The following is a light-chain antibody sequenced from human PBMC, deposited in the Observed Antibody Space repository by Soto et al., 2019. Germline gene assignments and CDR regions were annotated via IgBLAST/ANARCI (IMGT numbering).Light chain of an antibody. CDR2: EVN. V-gene: IGLV2-8*01. CDR1: SSDVGIFNY. Sequence: QSALTQPPSASGSPGQSVTISCTGTSSDVGIFNYVSWYQQHPDQAPKLLIFEVNKRPSGVPDRFSASKSGNTASLTVSGLQAEYEADYYFCSYAGSNTLIFGGGTKVTVL. J-gene: IGLJ2*01. CDR3: CSYAGSNTLI.